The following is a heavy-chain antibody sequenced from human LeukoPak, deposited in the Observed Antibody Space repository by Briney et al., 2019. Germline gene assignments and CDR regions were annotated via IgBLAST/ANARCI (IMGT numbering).Heavy chain of an antibody. D-gene: IGHD1-7*01. Sequence: SETLSLTCKVSGDSTRDFFWGWIRQPPGKGLEWIGYLYYSGSTSYNPSLKSRVTISVDTSKSQFSLNLSSVTAADTAVYYCARSTPSTNRNYPPLFSFDSXGQGTLVTVSS. V-gene: IGHV4-59*01. CDR3: ARSTPSTNRNYPPLFSFDS. CDR2: LYYSGST. CDR1: GDSTRDFF. J-gene: IGHJ4*02.